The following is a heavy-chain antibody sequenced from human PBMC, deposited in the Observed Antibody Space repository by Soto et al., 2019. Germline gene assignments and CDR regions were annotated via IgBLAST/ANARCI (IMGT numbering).Heavy chain of an antibody. CDR2: ISGSGGST. D-gene: IGHD3-22*01. J-gene: IGHJ3*02. CDR1: GFTFSIYA. Sequence: GGSLRLSCAASGFTFSIYAMSWVLQAPGKGLEWVSAISGSGGSTYYADSVKGRFTISRDNSKNTLYLQMNSLRAEDTAVYYCAKDQYYYDSSGSSGAFDIWGQGTMVTVSS. V-gene: IGHV3-23*01. CDR3: AKDQYYYDSSGSSGAFDI.